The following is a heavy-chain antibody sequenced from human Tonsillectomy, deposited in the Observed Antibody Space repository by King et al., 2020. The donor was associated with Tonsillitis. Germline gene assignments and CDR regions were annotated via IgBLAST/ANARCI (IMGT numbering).Heavy chain of an antibody. CDR2: ISSNGGST. J-gene: IGHJ6*02. D-gene: IGHD3-16*01. CDR3: VNSISSGGEYYYSYGLDV. CDR1: GFTFSRFA. Sequence: VQLVESGGGLVQPGGSLRLSCSASGFTFSRFAMHWVRQAPGKGLEYVSAISSNGGSTYYADSVKGRFTISRDNSKNTLYLQMSSLRAEDTAVYYCVNSISSGGEYYYSYGLDVWGQGTTVTVSS. V-gene: IGHV3-64D*06.